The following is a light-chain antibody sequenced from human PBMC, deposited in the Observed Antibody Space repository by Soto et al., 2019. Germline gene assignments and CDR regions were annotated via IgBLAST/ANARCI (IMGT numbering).Light chain of an antibody. V-gene: IGKV3-15*01. Sequence: DKVMTQSPATLSVSPGERATLSCRASQSVSSNLAWYQHKPGQAPRLLIHDASTRATGVPARFSGSGSGTEFTLTIDSLQSEDFAIYYCQQYDDWPRTFGQGTKVEV. J-gene: IGKJ1*01. CDR1: QSVSSN. CDR2: DAS. CDR3: QQYDDWPRT.